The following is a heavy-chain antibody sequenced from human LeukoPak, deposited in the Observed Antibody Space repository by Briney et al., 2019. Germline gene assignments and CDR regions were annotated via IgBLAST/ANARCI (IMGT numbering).Heavy chain of an antibody. D-gene: IGHD3-22*01. CDR2: THYTEGS. V-gene: IGHV4-59*08. CDR1: DSSIRRYY. CDR3: ARRYQYDKSGHYYDDF. Sequence: SETLSLTCTVSDSSIRRYYWSWIRQAPGKGLEWIGSTHYTEGSTFNPSLESRVTFSTDTSKNQFFLQLTSVTAADTAIYYCARRYQYDKSGHYYDDFWGQGTLVTVSS. J-gene: IGHJ4*02.